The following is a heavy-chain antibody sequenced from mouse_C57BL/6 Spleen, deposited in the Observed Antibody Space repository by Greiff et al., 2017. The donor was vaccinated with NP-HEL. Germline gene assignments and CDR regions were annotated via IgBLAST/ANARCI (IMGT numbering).Heavy chain of an antibody. Sequence: EVQLQQSGAELVRPGASVKLSCTASGFNIKDDYMHWVKQRPEQGLEWIGWIDPENGDTAYASKFQGKATITADTSSNTAYLQLSSLTSEDTAVYYCTTLHLLLRSAWFAYWGQGTQVTVSA. D-gene: IGHD1-1*01. CDR3: TTLHLLLRSAWFAY. CDR1: GFNIKDDY. CDR2: IDPENGDT. J-gene: IGHJ3*01. V-gene: IGHV14-4*01.